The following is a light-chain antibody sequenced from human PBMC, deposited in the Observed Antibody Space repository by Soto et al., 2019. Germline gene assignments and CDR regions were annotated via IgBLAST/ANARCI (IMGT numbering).Light chain of an antibody. CDR2: DAS. CDR3: QQRSNWPPKWT. CDR1: QSLLSSNGNNY. Sequence: DIALTQSPLSLPVTPGEPASISCRSSQSLLSSNGNNYLDWYLQKPGQSPRLLIYDASNRATGIPARFSGSGSGTDFTLTISSLEPEDFAVYYCQQRSNWPPKWTFGQGTKVDIK. V-gene: IGKV3-11*01. J-gene: IGKJ1*01.